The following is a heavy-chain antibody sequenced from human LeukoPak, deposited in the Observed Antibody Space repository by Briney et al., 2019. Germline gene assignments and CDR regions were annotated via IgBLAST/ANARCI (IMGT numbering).Heavy chain of an antibody. CDR3: AKGGEQWLVLAYFDY. Sequence: GGSLRLSCAASGFTFSSYAMSWVRQAPGKGLEWVSAISGSGGSTYYADSVKGRFTISRDNSKNTLYLQMNSLRAEDTAVYYCAKGGEQWLVLAYFDYWGQGTLVTVSS. D-gene: IGHD6-19*01. CDR2: ISGSGGST. CDR1: GFTFSSYA. V-gene: IGHV3-23*01. J-gene: IGHJ4*02.